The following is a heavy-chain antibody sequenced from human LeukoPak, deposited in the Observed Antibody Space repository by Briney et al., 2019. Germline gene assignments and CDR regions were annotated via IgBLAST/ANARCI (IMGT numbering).Heavy chain of an antibody. D-gene: IGHD6-19*01. J-gene: IGHJ4*02. CDR2: IYYSGST. CDR3: ARSIRRGIAVAGSFDY. CDR1: GGSISSGGYY. Sequence: PSGTLSLTCTVSGGSISSGGYYWSWIRQHPGKGLEWIGYIYYSGSTYYNPSLKSRVTISVDTSKNQFSLKLSSVTAADTAVYYCARSIRRGIAVAGSFDYWGQGTLVTVSS. V-gene: IGHV4-31*03.